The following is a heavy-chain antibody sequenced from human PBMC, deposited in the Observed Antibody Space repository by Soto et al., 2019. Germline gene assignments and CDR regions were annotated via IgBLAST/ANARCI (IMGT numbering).Heavy chain of an antibody. CDR2: IIPILGIA. Sequence: QVQLVQSGAEVKKPGSSVKVSCKASGGTFSSYTISWVRQAPGQGLEWMGRIIPILGIANYAQKFQGRVTITADKSTSTAYMELSSLRSEDTAVYYCARGGLVPAGPFDYWGQGTLVTVSS. V-gene: IGHV1-69*02. CDR3: ARGGLVPAGPFDY. J-gene: IGHJ4*02. CDR1: GGTFSSYT. D-gene: IGHD2-2*01.